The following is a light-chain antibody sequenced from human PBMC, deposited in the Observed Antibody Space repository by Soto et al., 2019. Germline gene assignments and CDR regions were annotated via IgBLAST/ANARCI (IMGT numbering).Light chain of an antibody. Sequence: EIVLTQSPGTLSLSPGEIATLSCRASQSVTNDFLAWYQQKPGQAPRLLIYGASSRAAGVPDRFSGRGSGTHFTLTISRLEPEDLAVYYCQVYGRSPLMYTFGQGTKLGVK. J-gene: IGKJ2*01. CDR3: QVYGRSPLMYT. CDR1: QSVTNDF. V-gene: IGKV3-20*01. CDR2: GAS.